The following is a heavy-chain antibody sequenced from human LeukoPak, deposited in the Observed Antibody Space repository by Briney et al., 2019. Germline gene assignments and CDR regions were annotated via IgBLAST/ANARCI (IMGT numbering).Heavy chain of an antibody. D-gene: IGHD3-10*01. J-gene: IGHJ4*02. Sequence: PGGSLRLSCAASGFTFSSYSMNWVRQAPGKGLDGSSSISSSSSYIYYADSVKGRFTISRDNAKNSLYLQMNSLRAGDTAVYYCARGGPPGGYYFDYWGQGTLVTVSS. CDR2: ISSSSSYI. CDR3: ARGGPPGGYYFDY. CDR1: GFTFSSYS. V-gene: IGHV3-21*01.